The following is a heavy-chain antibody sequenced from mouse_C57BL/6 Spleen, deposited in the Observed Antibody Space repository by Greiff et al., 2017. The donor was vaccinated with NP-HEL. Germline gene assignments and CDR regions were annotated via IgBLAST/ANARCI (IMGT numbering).Heavy chain of an antibody. V-gene: IGHV5-12*01. CDR2: ISNGGGST. Sequence: EVKLVESGGGLVQPGGSLKLSCAASGFTFSDYYMYWVRQTPEKRLEWVAYISNGGGSTYYPDTVKGRFTISRDNAKNTLYLQMSRLKSEDTAMYYCARHGSSGYPFAYWGQGTLVTVSA. CDR1: GFTFSDYY. D-gene: IGHD3-2*02. J-gene: IGHJ3*01. CDR3: ARHGSSGYPFAY.